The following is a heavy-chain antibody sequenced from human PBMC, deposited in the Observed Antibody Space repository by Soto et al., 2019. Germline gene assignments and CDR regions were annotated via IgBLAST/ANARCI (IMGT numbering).Heavy chain of an antibody. CDR3: ASTTFTIFGVPNDY. J-gene: IGHJ4*02. CDR1: GFTFSSYA. CDR2: ISYDGSNK. Sequence: LRLSCAASGFTFSSYAMHWVHQAPGKGLEWVAVISYDGSNKYYADSVKGRFTISRDNSKNTLYLQMNSLRAEDTAVYYCASTTFTIFGVPNDYWGQ. D-gene: IGHD3-3*01. V-gene: IGHV3-30-3*01.